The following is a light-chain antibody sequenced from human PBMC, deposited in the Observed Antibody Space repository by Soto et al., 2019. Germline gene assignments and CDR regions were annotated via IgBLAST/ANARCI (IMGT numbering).Light chain of an antibody. CDR1: SSNIGNNS. CDR3: GSWDSGRSAVL. V-gene: IGLV1-51*01. CDR2: DDN. J-gene: IGLJ2*01. Sequence: QSVLTQPPSVSAAPGQKVTISCSGSSSNIGNNSVAWYQQLPGTAPKFLIYDDNERPSGIPERFSTSKSGTSATLGITGLQTGDEADYYWGSWDSGRSAVLFGGGTKLTVL.